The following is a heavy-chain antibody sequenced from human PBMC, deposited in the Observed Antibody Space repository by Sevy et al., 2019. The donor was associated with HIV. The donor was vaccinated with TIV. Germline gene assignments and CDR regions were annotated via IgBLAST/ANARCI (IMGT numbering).Heavy chain of an antibody. CDR2: IYTSGST. D-gene: IGHD2-15*01. V-gene: IGHV4-4*07. CDR1: GGSISSYY. J-gene: IGHJ6*03. Sequence: SETLSLTCTVSGGSISSYYWSWIRQPAGKGLEWIGRIYTSGSTNYNPSLKSRVTMSVDTSKNQFSLRLSSVTAADTAVYYCARGSCSGGSCYSLIYYYYYMDVWGKGTTVTVSS. CDR3: ARGSCSGGSCYSLIYYYYYMDV.